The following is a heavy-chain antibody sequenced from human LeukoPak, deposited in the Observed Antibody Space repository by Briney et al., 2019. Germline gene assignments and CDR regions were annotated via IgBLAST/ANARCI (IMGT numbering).Heavy chain of an antibody. J-gene: IGHJ3*02. D-gene: IGHD6-13*01. CDR3: ARAMLEAAATTFDI. V-gene: IGHV4-61*02. CDR1: GGSISSGSYY. Sequence: KPSQTLSLTCTVSGGSISSGSYYWSWIRQPAGKGLEWIGRIYTSGSTNYNPSLKSRVTISVDTSKNQFSLKLSSVTAADTAVYYCARAMLEAAATTFDIWGQGTMVTVSS. CDR2: IYTSGST.